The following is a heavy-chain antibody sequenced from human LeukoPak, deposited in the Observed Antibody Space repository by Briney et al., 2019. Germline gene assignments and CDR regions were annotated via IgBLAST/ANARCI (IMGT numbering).Heavy chain of an antibody. CDR2: ISYSGIT. J-gene: IGHJ4*02. D-gene: IGHD3-10*01. Sequence: SETLSLTCTVSGDSIRFSSYYWGWIRQPPGKGLEWIGTISYSGITYYNPSLKSRVTISADTSKNQFSLELSSVTAADTAVYYCARHPGFSYGPDYWGQGRLVTVSS. CDR3: ARHPGFSYGPDY. CDR1: GDSIRFSSYY. V-gene: IGHV4-39*01.